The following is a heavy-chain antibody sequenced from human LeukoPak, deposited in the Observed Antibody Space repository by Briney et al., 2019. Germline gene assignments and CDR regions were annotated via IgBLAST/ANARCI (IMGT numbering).Heavy chain of an antibody. D-gene: IGHD3-22*01. CDR1: GYTFTSYY. V-gene: IGHV1-46*01. CDR2: INPSGGST. CDR3: GRDHRAQYYNSRGYVDY. J-gene: IGHJ4*02. Sequence: ASVKVSCKASGYTFTSYYMHWVRQAPGQGLEWMGIINPSGGSTSYAQKFQGRVTMTRDMSTSTVYMELSSLRSEDTAVYYCGRDHRAQYYNSRGYVDYWGQGTLVTVSS.